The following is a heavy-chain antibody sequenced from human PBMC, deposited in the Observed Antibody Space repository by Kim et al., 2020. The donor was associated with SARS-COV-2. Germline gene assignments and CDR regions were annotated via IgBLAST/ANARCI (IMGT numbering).Heavy chain of an antibody. CDR2: INSGGSK. J-gene: IGHJ4*02. Sequence: GGSLRLSCAASELTVSSNYMSWVRQAPGKGLEWVSVINSGGSKYYAAAVGGRFTTTRDSSTNTPYLQMNSLRAEDTASFYCARDATNSLEVYWGQGTLVT. CDR1: ELTVSSNY. D-gene: IGHD3-3*01. CDR3: ARDATNSLEVY. V-gene: IGHV3-53*01.